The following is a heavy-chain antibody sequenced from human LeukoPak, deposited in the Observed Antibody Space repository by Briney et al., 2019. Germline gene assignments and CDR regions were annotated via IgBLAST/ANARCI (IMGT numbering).Heavy chain of an antibody. CDR2: ITGSGGST. D-gene: IGHD3-3*01. J-gene: IGHJ4*02. CDR3: ARDERLLSFLK. V-gene: IGHV3-23*01. CDR1: GFTFNTYW. Sequence: PGGSLRLSCAASGFTFNTYWMTWVRQAPGKGLEWVSGITGSGGSTYYADSVKGRFTISRDNSKNTLYLQMNSLRAEDTAIYYCARDERLLSFLKWGQGTLVTVSS.